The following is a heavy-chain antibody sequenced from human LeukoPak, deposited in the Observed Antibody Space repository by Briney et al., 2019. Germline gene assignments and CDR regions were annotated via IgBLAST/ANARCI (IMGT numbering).Heavy chain of an antibody. CDR3: ARWSYSSDWYFGTFDI. D-gene: IGHD6-19*01. Sequence: ASVKVSCKASGYTFNTYGISWVRRAPGQGLEWMGWISTYDGNTNYAQNLQGRVTMTTDTSTRTAYMELRSLRSGDTAVYYCARWSYSSDWYFGTFDIWGQGTTDTISS. CDR2: ISTYDGNT. CDR1: GYTFNTYG. V-gene: IGHV1-18*01. J-gene: IGHJ3*02.